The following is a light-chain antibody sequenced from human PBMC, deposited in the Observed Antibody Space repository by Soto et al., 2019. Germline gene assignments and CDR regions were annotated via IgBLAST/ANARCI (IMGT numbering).Light chain of an antibody. CDR2: GAS. J-gene: IGKJ1*01. CDR3: QQCNTWPRT. V-gene: IGKV3-15*01. Sequence: EIVMTQSPATLSVSPGESATLSCRASQSISSVLAWYQQKPGQAPRLLIYGASTRATGIPARFSGSGSGTEFALTISSLQSEDVAVYYCQQCNTWPRTFGQGTKVEIK. CDR1: QSISSV.